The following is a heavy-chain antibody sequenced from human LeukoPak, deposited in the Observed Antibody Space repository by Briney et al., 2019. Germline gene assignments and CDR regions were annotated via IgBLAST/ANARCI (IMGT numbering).Heavy chain of an antibody. D-gene: IGHD1-26*01. CDR2: ISSYNDDI. J-gene: IGHJ4*02. CDR3: AMGWELDC. Sequence: ASVKVSCKPSGYSFTTYGISWVRQAPGQGLEWMGWISSYNDDIDFEQKFQGRVTMTTDTSTSTAYMELRSLRSDDTAVYYCAMGWELDCWGQGTLVTVSS. V-gene: IGHV1-18*01. CDR1: GYSFTTYG.